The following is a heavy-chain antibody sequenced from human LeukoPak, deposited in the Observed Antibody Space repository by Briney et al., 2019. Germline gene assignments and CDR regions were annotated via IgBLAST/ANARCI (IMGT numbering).Heavy chain of an antibody. CDR3: TGSFGELSFFAY. CDR2: IRSKAYGGTT. D-gene: IGHD3-10*01. J-gene: IGHJ4*02. CDR1: GFTFGDYG. V-gene: IGHV3-49*04. Sequence: GGSLRLSCTASGFTFGDYGMSWVRQAPGKGLEWVGFIRSKAYGGTTEYAASVKGRFTISRDDSKSIAYLQVNSLKTEDAAVYYCTGSFGELSFFAYWGQGTLVTVSS.